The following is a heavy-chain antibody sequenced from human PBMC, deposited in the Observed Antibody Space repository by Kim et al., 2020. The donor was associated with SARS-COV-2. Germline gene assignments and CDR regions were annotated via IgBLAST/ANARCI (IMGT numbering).Heavy chain of an antibody. Sequence: GFSLRLSCAASGFPFSSYAMSWVRQAPGKGLEWVSALSGSGGSTYYADSVKGRFTISRDNSKNTLYLQMNSLRAEDTAVYYCAKGWREFDYWGQGTLVTVSS. V-gene: IGHV3-23*01. CDR2: LSGSGGST. D-gene: IGHD3-3*01. J-gene: IGHJ4*02. CDR3: AKGWREFDY. CDR1: GFPFSSYA.